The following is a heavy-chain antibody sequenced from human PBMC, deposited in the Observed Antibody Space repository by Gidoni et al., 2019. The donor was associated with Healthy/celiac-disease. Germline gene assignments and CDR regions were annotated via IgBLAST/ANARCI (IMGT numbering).Heavy chain of an antibody. Sequence: QLQLQESGSGLVKPSQTLSLTCVGSGGSISSGGYSWSWIRQPPGKGLGWLVYICHSGSTYYHPPLKSRFTISVDRSKNQFSLKLSSVTAADTAVYYCARGGGYYYDSSGYRPPDYWGQGTLVTVSS. V-gene: IGHV4-30-2*01. CDR2: ICHSGST. CDR1: GGSISSGGYS. D-gene: IGHD3-22*01. CDR3: ARGGGYYYDSSGYRPPDY. J-gene: IGHJ4*02.